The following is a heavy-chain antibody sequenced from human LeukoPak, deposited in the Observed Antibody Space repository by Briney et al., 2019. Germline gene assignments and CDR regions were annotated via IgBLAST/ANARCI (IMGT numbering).Heavy chain of an antibody. CDR1: GFTFSSYA. CDR2: ISGSGGSR. V-gene: IGHV3-23*01. D-gene: IGHD2-21*02. Sequence: GGSLRLSCAASGFTFSSYAMSWVRQAPGEGLEWVSAISGSGGSRYYADSVKGRFTISRDNSENTLYLQMNSLRAEDTAVYYCAKSAADVTAMTLDYWGQGTLVTVSS. J-gene: IGHJ4*02. CDR3: AKSAADVTAMTLDY.